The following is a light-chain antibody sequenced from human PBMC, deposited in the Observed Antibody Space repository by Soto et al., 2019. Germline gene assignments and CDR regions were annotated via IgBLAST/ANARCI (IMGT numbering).Light chain of an antibody. Sequence: EIVLTQSPGTLSLSPGERATLSCRASQSVSSYLAWYQQKPGQAPRLLIYDASTRATGISARFSGSGSGTDFTLTISSLEPEDFAVYCGQQRSNWPVRFGQGTKVEVK. CDR3: QQRSNWPVR. CDR2: DAS. V-gene: IGKV3-11*01. J-gene: IGKJ1*01. CDR1: QSVSSY.